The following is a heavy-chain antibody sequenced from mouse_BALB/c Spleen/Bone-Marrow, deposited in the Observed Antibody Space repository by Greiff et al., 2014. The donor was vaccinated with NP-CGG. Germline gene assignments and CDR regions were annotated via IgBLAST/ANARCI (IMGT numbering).Heavy chain of an antibody. D-gene: IGHD2-14*01. CDR3: ATYDGYDRRFAY. V-gene: IGHV14-3*02. Sequence: EVQLQQSGAELVKPGASVKLSCTASGFNIKDTYMHWVKQRPEQGLEWIGRINPANGNTKYDPKFQGKATITADTSSNTAYLQLSSLTSEDTAVYYCATYDGYDRRFAYWGQGTLVTVSA. J-gene: IGHJ3*01. CDR2: INPANGNT. CDR1: GFNIKDTY.